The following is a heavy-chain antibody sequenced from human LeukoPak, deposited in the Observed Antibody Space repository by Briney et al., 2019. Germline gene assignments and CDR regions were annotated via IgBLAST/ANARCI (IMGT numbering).Heavy chain of an antibody. Sequence: GGSLRLSCAASGFTFSDYYMSWIRQAPGKGLEWVSYISSSGSTIYYADSVKGRFTISRDNAKNSLYLQMNSLRAEDTAVYYCVRDAYYYDSSGYYLLDYWGQGTLVTVSS. CDR2: ISSSGSTI. V-gene: IGHV3-11*04. CDR3: VRDAYYYDSSGYYLLDY. CDR1: GFTFSDYY. J-gene: IGHJ4*02. D-gene: IGHD3-22*01.